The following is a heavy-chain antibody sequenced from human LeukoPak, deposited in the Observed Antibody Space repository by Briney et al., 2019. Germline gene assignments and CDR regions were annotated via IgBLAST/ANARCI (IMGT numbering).Heavy chain of an antibody. CDR3: AREEQWLVQNAFDI. J-gene: IGHJ3*02. CDR1: GGSISSYY. D-gene: IGHD6-19*01. Sequence: SETLSLTCTVSGGSISSYYWSWIRQPAGKGLEWIGRIYTSGSTNYNPSLKNRVTMSVDTSKNQFSLKLSSVTAADTAVYYCAREEQWLVQNAFDIWGQGTMVTVSS. CDR2: IYTSGST. V-gene: IGHV4-4*07.